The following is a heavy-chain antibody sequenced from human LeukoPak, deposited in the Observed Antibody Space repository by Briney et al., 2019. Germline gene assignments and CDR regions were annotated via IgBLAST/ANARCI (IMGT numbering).Heavy chain of an antibody. CDR2: TNRDGSEK. D-gene: IGHD2-15*01. J-gene: IGHJ3*02. CDR3: VRDDGNCTGSSCYDAFDI. Sequence: GGSLRLSCVASGFTFNRYWMIWVRQAPGKGLEWVANTNRDGSEKNYVDSVKGRFTISRDNAKNSLYLQMNSLRDEDTAIYYCVRDDGNCTGSSCYDAFDIWGQGTLVTVSS. CDR1: GFTFNRYW. V-gene: IGHV3-7*01.